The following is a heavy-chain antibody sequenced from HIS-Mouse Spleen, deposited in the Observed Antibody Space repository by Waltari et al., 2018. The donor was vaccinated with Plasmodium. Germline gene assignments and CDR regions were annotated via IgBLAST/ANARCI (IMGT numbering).Heavy chain of an antibody. Sequence: EVQLVQSGGGLVKPGGSLRLSWAASGFTFSSYSMNWVCQAPGKGLEWVSSISSSSSYIYNADSVKGRFTSSRDNAKNSLYLQMNSLRAEDTAVYYCAREDILTGYYNDYWYFDLWGRGTLVTVSS. D-gene: IGHD3-9*01. CDR2: ISSSSSYI. CDR1: GFTFSSYS. J-gene: IGHJ2*01. CDR3: AREDILTGYYNDYWYFDL. V-gene: IGHV3-21*01.